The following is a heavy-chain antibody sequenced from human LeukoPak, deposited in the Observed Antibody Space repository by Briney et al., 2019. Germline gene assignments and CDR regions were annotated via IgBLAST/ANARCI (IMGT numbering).Heavy chain of an antibody. Sequence: SETLSLTCTVSGGSISSSSYYWGWIRQPPGKGLEWIGSIYYSGSTYYNPSLKSRVTISVDTSKNQFSLKLSSVTAADTAVYYCARPDSSGMKHYAFGIWGQGTMVTVSS. CDR1: GGSISSSSYY. CDR2: IYYSGST. V-gene: IGHV4-39*01. CDR3: ARPDSSGMKHYAFGI. J-gene: IGHJ3*02. D-gene: IGHD3-22*01.